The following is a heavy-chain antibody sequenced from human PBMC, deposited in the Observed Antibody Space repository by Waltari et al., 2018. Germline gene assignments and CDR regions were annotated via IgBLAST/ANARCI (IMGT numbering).Heavy chain of an antibody. CDR1: GGSISSYY. D-gene: IGHD2-15*01. Sequence: QVQLQESGPGLVKPSETLSLTCTVSGGSISSYYWSWIRQPPGKGLEWIGYIYYSGSTNDTPSRKSRVTISVDTSKNHCSLKLSSVTAADTAVYYCASSEGYCSGGSCYYYGMDVWGQGTTVTVSS. J-gene: IGHJ6*02. CDR2: IYYSGST. CDR3: ASSEGYCSGGSCYYYGMDV. V-gene: IGHV4-59*08.